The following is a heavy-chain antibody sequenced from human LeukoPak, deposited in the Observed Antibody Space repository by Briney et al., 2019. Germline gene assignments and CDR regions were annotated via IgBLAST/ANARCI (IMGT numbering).Heavy chain of an antibody. CDR2: INHSGST. Sequence: PSETLSLTCAVYGGSFSGYYWSWIRQPPGKGLEWIGEINHSGSTNYNPSLKSRVTISVDTSKNQFSLKLSSVTAADTAVYYCATIMVRGVITDDYWGQGTLVTVSS. CDR1: GGSFSGYY. D-gene: IGHD3-10*01. V-gene: IGHV4-34*01. J-gene: IGHJ4*02. CDR3: ATIMVRGVITDDY.